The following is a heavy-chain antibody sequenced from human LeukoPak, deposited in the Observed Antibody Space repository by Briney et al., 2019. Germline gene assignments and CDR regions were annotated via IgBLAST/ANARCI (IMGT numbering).Heavy chain of an antibody. CDR3: AGERGEEYSSGWYKTNFFYN. CDR1: GGSISSSSYY. V-gene: IGHV4-39*07. D-gene: IGHD6-19*01. CDR2: GDYSGGT. J-gene: IGHJ4*02. Sequence: PSETLSLTCTVSGGSISSSSYYWGWIRQPPGKGLEWIATGDYSGGTYYNPSLESRVAISADMFKNQISLQLTSVTGADTAVYYCAGERGEEYSSGWYKTNFFYNWGQGIRVTVSS.